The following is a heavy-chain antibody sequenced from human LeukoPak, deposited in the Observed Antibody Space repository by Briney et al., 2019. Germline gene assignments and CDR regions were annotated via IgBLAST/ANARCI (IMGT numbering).Heavy chain of an antibody. Sequence: SETLSLTCTVSGYSISSGYYWGWIRQPPGKGLEWIGSIYHSGSTYYDPSLKSRVTISVDTSKNQFSLKLSSVTAADTAVYYCARAYYDISTGYLDYWGQGTLVTASP. D-gene: IGHD3-9*01. CDR1: GYSISSGYY. J-gene: IGHJ4*02. CDR3: ARAYYDISTGYLDY. V-gene: IGHV4-38-2*02. CDR2: IYHSGST.